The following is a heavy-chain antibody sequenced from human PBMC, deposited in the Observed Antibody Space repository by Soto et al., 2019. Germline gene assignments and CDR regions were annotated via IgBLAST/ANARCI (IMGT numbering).Heavy chain of an antibody. D-gene: IGHD6-6*01. V-gene: IGHV1-18*01. CDR1: GYTFSTSG. J-gene: IGHJ6*02. Sequence: QAQLEQSGAEVKKPGASVKVSCKSSGYTFSTSGISWVRQAPGQGLEWMGWISTYNGDANYAQRFQGRVTMTTDTSTSTTFRELRSLRSDDTAVYYCAREGPRPYYYYGMDVWGQGTTVTVSS. CDR3: AREGPRPYYYYGMDV. CDR2: ISTYNGDA.